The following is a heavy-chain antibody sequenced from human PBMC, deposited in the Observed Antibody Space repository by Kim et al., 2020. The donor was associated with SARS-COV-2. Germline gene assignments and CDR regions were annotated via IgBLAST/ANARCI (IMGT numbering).Heavy chain of an antibody. V-gene: IGHV4-34*01. Sequence: SETLSLTCAVYGGSFSGYYWSWIRQPPGKGLEWIGEINHSGSTNYNPSLKSRVTISVDTSKNQFSLKLSSVTAADTAVYYCARGPDEIDIAARPSWYFDLWGRGTLVTVSS. CDR3: ARGPDEIDIAARPSWYFDL. CDR1: GGSFSGYY. D-gene: IGHD6-6*01. CDR2: INHSGST. J-gene: IGHJ2*01.